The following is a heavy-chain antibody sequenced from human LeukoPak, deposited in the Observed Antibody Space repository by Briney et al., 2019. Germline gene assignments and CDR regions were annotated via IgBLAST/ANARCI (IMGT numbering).Heavy chain of an antibody. D-gene: IGHD1-26*01. Sequence: GGSLRLSCAASGFTFDDYAMHWVRQAPGKGLEWVSGISWNSGTIGYADSVKGRFTISRDNAKNSLYLQMNSLRAEDTALYFCARDPYSGNYGNYYCYYMDVWGKGTTVTISS. V-gene: IGHV3-9*01. J-gene: IGHJ6*03. CDR3: ARDPYSGNYGNYYCYYMDV. CDR1: GFTFDDYA. CDR2: ISWNSGTI.